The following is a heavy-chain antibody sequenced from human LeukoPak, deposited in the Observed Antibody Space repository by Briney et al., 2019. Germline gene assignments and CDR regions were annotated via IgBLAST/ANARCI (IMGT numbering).Heavy chain of an antibody. CDR2: IIPIFGTA. D-gene: IGHD3-22*01. CDR1: GGTFSSYA. Sequence: SVKVSCKVSGGTFSSYAISWVRQAPGQGLEWMGGIIPIFGTANYAQKFQGRVTITTDESTSTAYMELSSLRSEDTAVYYCARDSYDSSGYFSQDAFDIWGQGTMVTVSS. V-gene: IGHV1-69*05. CDR3: ARDSYDSSGYFSQDAFDI. J-gene: IGHJ3*02.